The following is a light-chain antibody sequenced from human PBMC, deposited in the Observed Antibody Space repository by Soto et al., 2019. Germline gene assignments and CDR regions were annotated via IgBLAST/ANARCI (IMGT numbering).Light chain of an antibody. CDR2: HNN. V-gene: IGLV1-44*01. CDR1: SSNIGGRT. CDR3: AAWDDSLTAHV. J-gene: IGLJ1*01. Sequence: QSVLTQHPSASGTPGQRVTISCSGSSSNIGGRTVHWYKQLPGTAPRLPIYHNNQRTSGVPDRFAGSKSGTAASLAITGLQSEDEADYYCAAWDDSLTAHVFGVGTKGTVL.